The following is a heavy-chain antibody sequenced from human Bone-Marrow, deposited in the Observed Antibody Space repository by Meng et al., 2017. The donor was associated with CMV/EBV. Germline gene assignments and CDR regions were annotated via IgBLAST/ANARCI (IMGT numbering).Heavy chain of an antibody. Sequence: SETLSLTCSVSGGSISGYYWSWIRQPPGKGLEWIGYIHYSGSTNYNPSLKSRVTILVDTSKNQSSLKLSSVTAADTAVYYCAKDRPLFDYWGQGTLVTFPS. CDR2: IHYSGST. V-gene: IGHV4-59*01. CDR1: GGSISGYY. J-gene: IGHJ4*02. CDR3: AKDRPLFDY.